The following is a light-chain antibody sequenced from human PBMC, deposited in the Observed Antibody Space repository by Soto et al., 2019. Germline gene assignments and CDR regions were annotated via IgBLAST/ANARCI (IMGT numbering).Light chain of an antibody. V-gene: IGKV3-20*01. CDR2: AAS. CDR1: QSVTSNY. J-gene: IGKJ3*01. Sequence: EVVLTQSPGTLSLSPGERATLSCRASQSVTSNYLAWYQQKPGQAPRLLIYAASSRATGIPDRFSGSGSGTDFTLTINRLEPEDFAVYYCQQYGGSPFTFGPGTKVDIK. CDR3: QQYGGSPFT.